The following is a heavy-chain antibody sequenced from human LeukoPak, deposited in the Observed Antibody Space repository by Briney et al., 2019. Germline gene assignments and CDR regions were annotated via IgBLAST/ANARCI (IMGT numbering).Heavy chain of an antibody. CDR3: ARDRGYCSGGSCYYDGYYYYGMDV. V-gene: IGHV1-69*13. J-gene: IGHJ6*04. CDR1: GGPLCSYA. CDR2: IIPIFGTA. D-gene: IGHD2-15*01. Sequence: SVKVSCKASGGPLCSYAISWVRPAPGQGLEWMGEIIPIFGTANYAQKLQGRVMITADESTSKAYMELSSQRSEDTVVYYCARDRGYCSGGSCYYDGYYYYGMDVWGKGTRVSVSS.